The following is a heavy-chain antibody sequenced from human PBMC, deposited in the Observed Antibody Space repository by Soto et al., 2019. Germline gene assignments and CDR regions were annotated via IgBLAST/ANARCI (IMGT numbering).Heavy chain of an antibody. CDR2: VIPVFGTS. V-gene: IGHV1-69*06. D-gene: IGHD2-21*02. Sequence: QEQLVQSGAEVKKPGSSVKVSCKASGGTFSTHAITWVRQAPGQGLEWMGGVIPVFGTSNYGRKFQGRVTITADRSANTAFLDMSGLRYDDTAVYYCAGAPAGDYYYYYKFDIWGQGTAVTVSS. CDR1: GGTFSTHA. J-gene: IGHJ6*02. CDR3: AGAPAGDYYYYYKFDI.